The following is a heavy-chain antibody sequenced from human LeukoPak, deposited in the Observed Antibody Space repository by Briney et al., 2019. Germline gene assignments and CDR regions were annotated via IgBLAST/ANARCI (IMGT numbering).Heavy chain of an antibody. J-gene: IGHJ4*02. CDR1: GFTVRSFY. Sequence: PGGSLRLSCAASGFTVRSFYMSWVRQAPGKGLEWVSVIYNDGRTFYADSVKGRSTISRDDSKNTLSLQMNSLRADDTAVYYCARGTGEVTAGYYWGQGTLVTVSS. CDR2: IYNDGRT. D-gene: IGHD2-21*02. V-gene: IGHV3-53*01. CDR3: ARGTGEVTAGYY.